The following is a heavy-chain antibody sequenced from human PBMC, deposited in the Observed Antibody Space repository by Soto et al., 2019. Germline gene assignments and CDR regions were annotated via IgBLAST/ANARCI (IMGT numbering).Heavy chain of an antibody. V-gene: IGHV4-59*01. J-gene: IGHJ4*02. CDR1: GGSISSYY. Sequence: SETLSLTCTVSGGSISSYYWSWIRQPPGKGLEWIGYIYYSGSTNYNPSLKSRVTISVDTSKNQFSLKLSSVTAADTAVYYCAREGDGYNTGTIAYWGQGTLVTVSS. CDR3: AREGDGYNTGTIAY. CDR2: IYYSGST. D-gene: IGHD5-12*01.